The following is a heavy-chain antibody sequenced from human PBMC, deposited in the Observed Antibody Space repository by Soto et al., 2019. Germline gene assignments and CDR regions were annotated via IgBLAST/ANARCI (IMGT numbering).Heavy chain of an antibody. D-gene: IGHD3-16*01. Sequence: PSETLSLTCTVSGGPITFYYWNWIRQAPGKGLEWIGYIYHSGTTNYSPSLKSRVTISVDTSKNQFSLKLKSVTAADTAIYYCARLSHGSFLSWGPGTLVTLFS. CDR2: IYHSGTT. V-gene: IGHV4-59*01. J-gene: IGHJ1*01. CDR3: ARLSHGSFLS. CDR1: GGPITFYY.